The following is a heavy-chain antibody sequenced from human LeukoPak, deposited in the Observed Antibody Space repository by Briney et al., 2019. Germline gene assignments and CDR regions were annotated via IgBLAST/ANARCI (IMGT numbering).Heavy chain of an antibody. CDR2: ISAGGGTT. CDR1: GLSFSTYA. CDR3: AKDACTSTSCYPDF. D-gene: IGHD2-2*01. J-gene: IGHJ4*02. V-gene: IGHV3-23*01. Sequence: GGSLRLSCAASGLSFSTYALNWVRQAPGKGLEWVSGISAGGGTTNYADSVKGRFSISRDNSKNTLYLQMSSLRAEDTAVYYCAKDACTSTSCYPDFWGQGTLVTVSS.